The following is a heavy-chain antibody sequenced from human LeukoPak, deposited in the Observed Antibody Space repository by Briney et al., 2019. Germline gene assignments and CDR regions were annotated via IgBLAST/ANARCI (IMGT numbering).Heavy chain of an antibody. CDR3: ARGRWLSGFDY. D-gene: IGHD5-24*01. CDR1: GYTFTSYY. J-gene: IGHJ4*02. CDR2: INPNSGGT. Sequence: GASVTVSCKASGYTFTSYYMHWVRQAPGQGLEWMGWINPNSGGTNYSQKFPGRVTMPGATFISTAYMELSRLRPDDTAVYYCARGRWLSGFDYWGQGTLVTVSS. V-gene: IGHV1-2*02.